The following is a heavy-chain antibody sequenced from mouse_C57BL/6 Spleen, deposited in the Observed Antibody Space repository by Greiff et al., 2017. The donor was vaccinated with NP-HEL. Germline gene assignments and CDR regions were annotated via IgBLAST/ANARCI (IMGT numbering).Heavy chain of an antibody. V-gene: IGHV1-69*01. CDR1: GYTFTSYW. D-gene: IGHD2-2*01. J-gene: IGHJ3*01. CDR2: IDPSDSYT. CDR3: ARREDYGYDEFAY. Sequence: QVQLQQPGAELVMPGASVKLSCKASGYTFTSYWMHWVKQRPGQGLEWIGEIDPSDSYTNYNQKFKGKSTLTVDKSSSTAYMQLSSLTSEDSAVYYCARREDYGYDEFAYWGQGTLVTVSA.